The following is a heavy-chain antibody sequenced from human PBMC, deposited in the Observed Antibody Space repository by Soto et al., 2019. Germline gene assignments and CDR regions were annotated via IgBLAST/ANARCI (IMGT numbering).Heavy chain of an antibody. V-gene: IGHV4-4*02. D-gene: IGHD3-3*02. CDR3: AREGRLHLFES. Sequence: SETLSLTCAVSGDSIKTETWWSWLRQLPGTGLEWIGEIKHTGDANANPALRSRVPMSVDRTKNQFFLNLRSVSAADTAVYFCAREGRLHLFESWGQGTLVTVSS. CDR1: GDSIKTETW. J-gene: IGHJ5*01. CDR2: IKHTGDA.